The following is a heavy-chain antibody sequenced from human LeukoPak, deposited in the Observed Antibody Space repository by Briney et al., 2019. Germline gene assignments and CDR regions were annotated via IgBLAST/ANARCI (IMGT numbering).Heavy chain of an antibody. CDR2: IYYSGST. J-gene: IGHJ6*03. D-gene: IGHD6-6*01. Sequence: SETLSLTCTVSGGSISSSSFYWGWIRQPPGKGLEWIGSIYYSGSTYYNPSLKSRVTISVDTSKNQFSLKLSSVTAADTAVYYCARGYSSSSYYYYYMDVWGKGTTVTVSS. CDR3: ARGYSSSSYYYYYMDV. V-gene: IGHV4-39*07. CDR1: GGSISSSSFY.